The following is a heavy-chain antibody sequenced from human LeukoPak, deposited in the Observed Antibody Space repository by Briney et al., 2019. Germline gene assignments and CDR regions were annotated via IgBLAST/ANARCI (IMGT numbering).Heavy chain of an antibody. CDR1: GFTFRSYE. J-gene: IGHJ4*02. D-gene: IGHD2-2*01. Sequence: GGSLTLSCEDSGFTFRSYEMNWVRQAPGKGLEWVSVIYSGGSTYYADSVKGRFTISRDNSKNTLYLQMNSLRAEDTAVYYCARGPLPAAPTFFDYWGQGTLVTVSS. CDR3: ARGPLPAAPTFFDY. CDR2: IYSGGST. V-gene: IGHV3-66*01.